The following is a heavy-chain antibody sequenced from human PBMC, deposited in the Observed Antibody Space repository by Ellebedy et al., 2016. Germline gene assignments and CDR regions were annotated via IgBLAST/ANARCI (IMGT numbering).Heavy chain of an antibody. CDR1: GLTFSTAW. V-gene: IGHV3-15*01. CDR3: TTVIIGGGS. D-gene: IGHD3/OR15-3a*01. CDR2: IKNKGDGGTT. Sequence: GESLKISXAASGLTFSTAWLSWVRQAPGKGLEWVGRIKNKGDGGTTDYATPVKGRFTISRDDSKNTMYLQMNSLKTEDTAVYYCTTVIIGGGSWGQGTLVTVSS. J-gene: IGHJ5*02.